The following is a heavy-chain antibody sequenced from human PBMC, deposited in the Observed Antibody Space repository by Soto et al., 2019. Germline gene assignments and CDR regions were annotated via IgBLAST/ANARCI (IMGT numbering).Heavy chain of an antibody. V-gene: IGHV4-39*01. D-gene: IGHD2-2*01. J-gene: IGHJ6*02. Sequence: KSSETLSLTCTVSGGSISRSSYYWGWIRQPPGKGLEWIGSIYYSGSAYYNPSLKSRVTISVDTSKNQYSFLLSAVTAADTAVYYCATRGYSRSTSCYSYYSYGMYVGGQGTTVTVSS. CDR1: GGSISRSSYY. CDR2: IYYSGSA. CDR3: ATRGYSRSTSCYSYYSYGMYV.